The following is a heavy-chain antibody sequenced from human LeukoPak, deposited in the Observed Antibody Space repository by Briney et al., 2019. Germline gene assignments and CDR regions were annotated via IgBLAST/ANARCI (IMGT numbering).Heavy chain of an antibody. D-gene: IGHD2-2*01. CDR3: ARQCSSTSCYFEFDP. CDR1: GGTFSSYA. CDR2: IIPIFGIA. J-gene: IGHJ5*02. Sequence: GSSVKVSCKASGGTFSSYAISWVRQAPGQGLEWMGRIIPIFGIANYAQKFQGRVTITADKSTSTAYMELSSLRSEDTAVYYCARQCSSTSCYFEFDPWGQGTLVTVSS. V-gene: IGHV1-69*04.